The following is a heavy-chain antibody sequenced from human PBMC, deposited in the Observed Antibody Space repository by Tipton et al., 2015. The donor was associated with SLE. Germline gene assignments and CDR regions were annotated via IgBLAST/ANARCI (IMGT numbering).Heavy chain of an antibody. J-gene: IGHJ3*02. CDR1: GGSISSYY. Sequence: TLSLTCTVSGGSISSYYWSWIRQPPGKGLEWIGEINHSGSTNYNPSLKSRVTISVDTSKNQFSLKLSSVTAADTAVYYCARGKDIVVARDAFDIWGQGTMVTVSS. CDR2: INHSGST. D-gene: IGHD2-15*01. CDR3: ARGKDIVVARDAFDI. V-gene: IGHV4-34*01.